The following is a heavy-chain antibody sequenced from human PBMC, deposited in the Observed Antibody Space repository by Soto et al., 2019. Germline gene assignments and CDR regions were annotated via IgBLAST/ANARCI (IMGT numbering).Heavy chain of an antibody. Sequence: SETLSLTCAVYGGSFSGYYGSWIRQPPGKGLEWIGEINHSGSTNYNPSLKSRVTISVDTSKNQFSLKLSSVTAADTAVYYCASATMVRGVLTPYWGQGTLVTVSS. D-gene: IGHD3-10*01. CDR1: GGSFSGYY. V-gene: IGHV4-34*01. CDR3: ASATMVRGVLTPY. J-gene: IGHJ4*02. CDR2: INHSGST.